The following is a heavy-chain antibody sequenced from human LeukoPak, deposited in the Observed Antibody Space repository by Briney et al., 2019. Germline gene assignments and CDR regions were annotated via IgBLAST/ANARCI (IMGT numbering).Heavy chain of an antibody. J-gene: IGHJ3*02. CDR3: ARGLGGSGSYDAFDI. V-gene: IGHV1-18*01. D-gene: IGHD3-10*01. CDR1: GYTFTSYG. CDR2: ISAYNGNT. Sequence: GASVKVSCKASGYTFTSYGISWVRQAPGQGLEWMGWISAYNGNTNYAQKLQGRVTMTTDTSTSTAYMELSSLRSEDTAVYYCARGLGGSGSYDAFDIWGQGTMVTVSS.